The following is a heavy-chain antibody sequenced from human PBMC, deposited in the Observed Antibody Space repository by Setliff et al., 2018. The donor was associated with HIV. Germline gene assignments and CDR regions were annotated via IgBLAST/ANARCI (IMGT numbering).Heavy chain of an antibody. Sequence: SETLSLTCTVSGGSISSSSYYWGWIRQPPGKGLEWIGSFYYSGNTYYNPSLKSRVTISVDASRNQFSRKLSSVTAADTAVYYCAREPDSIPYDYWGQGTLVTVSS. J-gene: IGHJ4*02. D-gene: IGHD4-4*01. CDR3: AREPDSIPYDY. V-gene: IGHV4-39*07. CDR1: GGSISSSSYY. CDR2: FYYSGNT.